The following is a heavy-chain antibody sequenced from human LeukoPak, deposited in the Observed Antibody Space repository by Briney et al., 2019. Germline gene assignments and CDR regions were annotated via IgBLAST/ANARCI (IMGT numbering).Heavy chain of an antibody. CDR3: ARDISITGASRDAFDI. V-gene: IGHV4-38-2*02. CDR2: IYHSGST. Sequence: SETLSLTCTISGYSISSGYYWGWIRQPPGKGLEWIGSIYHSGSTYYNPSLKSRVTISLDTSENQFSLKLSSVTAADTAVYYCARDISITGASRDAFDIWGQGTMVTVSS. D-gene: IGHD1-20*01. CDR1: GYSISSGYY. J-gene: IGHJ3*02.